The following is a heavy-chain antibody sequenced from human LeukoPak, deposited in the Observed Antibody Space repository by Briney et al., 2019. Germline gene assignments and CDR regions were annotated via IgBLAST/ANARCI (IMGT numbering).Heavy chain of an antibody. V-gene: IGHV3-21*01. CDR1: GFTFSSYS. CDR2: ISSSSSYI. J-gene: IGHJ4*02. Sequence: PGRSLRLSCAASGFTFSSYSMNWVRQAPGKGLEWVSSISSSSSYIYYADSVKGRFTISRDNAKNSLYLQMNSLRAEDTAVYYCARDLGYGSSGYYSSRGWGQGTLVTVSS. D-gene: IGHD3-22*01. CDR3: ARDLGYGSSGYYSSRG.